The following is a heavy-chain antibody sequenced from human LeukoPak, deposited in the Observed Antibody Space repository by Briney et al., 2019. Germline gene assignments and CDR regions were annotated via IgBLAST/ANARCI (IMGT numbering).Heavy chain of an antibody. CDR2: IYYSGST. CDR3: ARRCRYYYDGSGYYCY. CDR1: GGSISSSSYY. D-gene: IGHD3-22*01. J-gene: IGHJ4*02. Sequence: PSETLSLTCTVSGGSISSSSYYWGWIRQPPGKGLEWIGSIYYSGSTYYNPSLKSRVTISVDTSKNQFSLKLSSVTAADTAVYYCARRCRYYYDGSGYYCYWGQGTLVTVSS. V-gene: IGHV4-39*01.